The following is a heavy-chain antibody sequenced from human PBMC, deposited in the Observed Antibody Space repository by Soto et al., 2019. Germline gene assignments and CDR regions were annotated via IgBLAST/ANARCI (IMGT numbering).Heavy chain of an antibody. CDR2: ISPYTGNT. J-gene: IGHJ6*02. V-gene: IGHV1-18*01. Sequence: QVQLVQSGDEVKKPGASVKVSCKASGYIFVNYGIAWVRQAPGQGLEWMGWISPYTGNTHAATQVQGRRTMTTDTATSTAYMDLGSLTSDDTAVYYCVMVDNYVTPTPQDVWGQGTTVTVSS. CDR1: GYIFVNYG. D-gene: IGHD3-16*01. CDR3: VMVDNYVTPTPQDV.